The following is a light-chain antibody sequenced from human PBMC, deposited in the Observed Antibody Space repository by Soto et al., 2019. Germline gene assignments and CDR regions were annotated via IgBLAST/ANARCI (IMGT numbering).Light chain of an antibody. CDR3: QHYGSSAT. CDR2: GAS. J-gene: IGKJ4*01. Sequence: ETVLTQSPDTLSLPPGERATLSCRASQSVTSDYLAWYQQKAGQAPRLLIYGASSRATGIPDRFCGSGSGTDFSLTISRLEPEDSAFYYCQHYGSSATFGGGTKVE. V-gene: IGKV3-20*01. CDR1: QSVTSDY.